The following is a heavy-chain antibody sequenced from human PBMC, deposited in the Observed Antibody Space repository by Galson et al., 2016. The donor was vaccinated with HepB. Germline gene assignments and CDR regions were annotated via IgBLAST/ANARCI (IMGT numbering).Heavy chain of an antibody. J-gene: IGHJ4*02. CDR3: VRDNFADY. Sequence: SLRLSCAASGFTFSNYPMNLVRQAPGKGLQWVSTIAARSDGSYYEDSVRGRFTISRDNSKNTLSLQMNNLGVEDTALYFCVRDNFADYWGQGTLVTVSS. D-gene: IGHD4-23*01. V-gene: IGHV3-23*01. CDR1: GFTFSNYP. CDR2: IAARSDGS.